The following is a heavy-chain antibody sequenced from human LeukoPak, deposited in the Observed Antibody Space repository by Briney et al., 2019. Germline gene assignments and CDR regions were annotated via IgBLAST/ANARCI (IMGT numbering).Heavy chain of an antibody. CDR1: GYTFTSYD. CDR3: ARSGSGSYRGNFDY. CDR2: ISAYNGNT. V-gene: IGHV1-18*01. Sequence: ASVKVSCKASGYTFTSYDINWVRQATGQGLEWMGWISAYNGNTNYAQKLQGRVTMTTDTSTSTAYMELRSLRSDDTAVYYCARSGSGSYRGNFDYWGQGTLVTVSS. D-gene: IGHD1-26*01. J-gene: IGHJ4*02.